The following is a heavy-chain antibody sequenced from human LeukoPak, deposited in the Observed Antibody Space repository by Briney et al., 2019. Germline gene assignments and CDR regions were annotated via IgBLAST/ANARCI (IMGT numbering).Heavy chain of an antibody. Sequence: SGGSLRLSCAASGLTFSSYWMSWVRQAPGKGLEWVANIKQDGSEKYYVDSVKGRFTISRDNAKNSLYLQMNSLRAEDTAVYYCARDLWKVFDYWGQGTLVTVSS. CDR2: IKQDGSEK. CDR3: ARDLWKVFDY. D-gene: IGHD1-1*01. J-gene: IGHJ4*02. V-gene: IGHV3-7*01. CDR1: GLTFSSYW.